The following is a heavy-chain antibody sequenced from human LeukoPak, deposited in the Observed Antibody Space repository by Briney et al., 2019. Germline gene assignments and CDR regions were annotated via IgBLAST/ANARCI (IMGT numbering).Heavy chain of an antibody. CDR1: GGSISSSSYY. J-gene: IGHJ4*02. V-gene: IGHV4-39*01. CDR3: ARRSNGYLRILDY. CDR2: IYYSGST. Sequence: SETLSLTCTVSGGSISSSSYYWGWIRQPPGKGLEWIGSIYYSGSTYYNPSLKSRVTISVDTSKNQFSLKLSSVTAADTAVYYCARRSNGYLRILDYWGQGTLVTVSS. D-gene: IGHD3-22*01.